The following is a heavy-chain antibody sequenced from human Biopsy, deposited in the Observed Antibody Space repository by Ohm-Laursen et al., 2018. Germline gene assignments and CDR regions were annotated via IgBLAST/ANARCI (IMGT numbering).Heavy chain of an antibody. Sequence: SDTLSLTCTVSGAFMNNYYWTWIRQPTGKGLEWIGRVHPGGTTNYNPSLESRPTLSGDTSKNHFPLKRNTVTAADTAVYYCARDYDTSGYYYVSWGQGTPVTVSS. CDR3: ARDYDTSGYYYVS. V-gene: IGHV4-4*07. CDR2: VHPGGTT. D-gene: IGHD3-22*01. J-gene: IGHJ5*02. CDR1: GAFMNNYY.